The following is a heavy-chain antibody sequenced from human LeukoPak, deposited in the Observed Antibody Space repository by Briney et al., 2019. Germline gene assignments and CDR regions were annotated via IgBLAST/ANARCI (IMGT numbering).Heavy chain of an antibody. Sequence: SETLSLTCTVSGGSISSSSYYWGWIRQPPGKGLEWIGSIYYSGSTYYNPSLKSRVTISVDTSKNQFSLKLSSVTAADTAVYYCARILDILTGFLNWGQGTLVTVSS. CDR1: GGSISSSSYY. CDR2: IYYSGST. D-gene: IGHD3-9*01. CDR3: ARILDILTGFLN. J-gene: IGHJ4*02. V-gene: IGHV4-39*01.